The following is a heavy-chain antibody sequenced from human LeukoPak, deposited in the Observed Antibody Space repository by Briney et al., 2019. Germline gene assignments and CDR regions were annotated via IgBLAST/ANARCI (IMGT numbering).Heavy chain of an antibody. Sequence: GGSLRLSCVASGFTFSSYWMTWVRQAPGKGLEWVANIKTDGSQIYYVDSVKGRFTISRDNSKNTLYLQMNSLRDEDTAVYYCAKDSGWILFDDWGQGTLVTVSS. CDR1: GFTFSSYW. D-gene: IGHD2-2*03. CDR2: IKTDGSQI. CDR3: AKDSGWILFDD. V-gene: IGHV3-7*03. J-gene: IGHJ4*02.